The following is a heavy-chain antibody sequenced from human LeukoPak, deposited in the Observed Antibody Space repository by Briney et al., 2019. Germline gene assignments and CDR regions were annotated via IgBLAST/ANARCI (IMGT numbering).Heavy chain of an antibody. Sequence: SVKVSCKASGGTFSSYAISWVRQAPGQGLEWMGGIIPIFGTANYAQKFQGRVTITADESTSTAYMELSSLRSEDTAVYYCAREPMGGYDSSGYYRNQYYFDCWGQGTLVTVSS. D-gene: IGHD3-22*01. CDR2: IIPIFGTA. CDR1: GGTFSSYA. CDR3: AREPMGGYDSSGYYRNQYYFDC. J-gene: IGHJ4*02. V-gene: IGHV1-69*13.